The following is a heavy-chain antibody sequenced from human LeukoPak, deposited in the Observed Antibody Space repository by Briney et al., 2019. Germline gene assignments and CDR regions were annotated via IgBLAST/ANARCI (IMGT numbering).Heavy chain of an antibody. CDR2: IYYSGST. D-gene: IGHD3-16*01. J-gene: IGHJ4*02. Sequence: SETLSLTCTVSGGSISSGNYYWGWIRQPPGKGLEWIGYIYYSGSTNYNPSLKSRVTISVDTSKNQFSLKLSSVTAADTAVYYCARHWGGPHNRGEFYYFDYWGQGTLVTVSS. CDR1: GGSISSGNYY. V-gene: IGHV4-61*05. CDR3: ARHWGGPHNRGEFYYFDY.